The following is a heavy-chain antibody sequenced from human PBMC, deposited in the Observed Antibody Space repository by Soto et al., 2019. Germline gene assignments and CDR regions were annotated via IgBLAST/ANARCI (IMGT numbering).Heavy chain of an antibody. Sequence: GGSLIRSCAASWFTVSSNYMIWVRQSPGKGLECVSVIYSGFSTYYADSVKGRFTISRDNSKNTLYLQMNSLRAEDTAVYYCARDSTAMAESVWGQGTTVTVSS. CDR2: IYSGFST. CDR1: WFTVSSNY. CDR3: ARDSTAMAESV. J-gene: IGHJ6*02. D-gene: IGHD5-18*01. V-gene: IGHV3-53*01.